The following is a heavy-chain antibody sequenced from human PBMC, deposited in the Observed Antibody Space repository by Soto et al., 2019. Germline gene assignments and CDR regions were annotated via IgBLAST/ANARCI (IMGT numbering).Heavy chain of an antibody. J-gene: IGHJ4*02. CDR1: GFTFSGYA. Sequence: GGSLRLSCAASGFTFSGYARSWVRHAPGKGLEWVSAISGSGGSTYYADSVKGRFTNSRDNSKNTVHLQMNSLRAEDTAVYYCAKVACRNMAGPAYYFDYWGQGTLVNASP. V-gene: IGHV3-23*01. CDR3: AKVACRNMAGPAYYFDY. CDR2: ISGSGGST. D-gene: IGHD6-19*01.